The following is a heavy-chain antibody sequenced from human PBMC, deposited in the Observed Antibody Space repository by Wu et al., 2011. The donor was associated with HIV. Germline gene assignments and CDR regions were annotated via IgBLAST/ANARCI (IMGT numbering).Heavy chain of an antibody. CDR1: GDSLTKYA. D-gene: IGHD4-11*01. CDR2: IIPIFGTA. V-gene: IGHV1-69*14. CDR3: ARDLHHYSNYPQSFDF. J-gene: IGHJ3*01. Sequence: QVLLVQSGAEVKKPGSSVKVSCKASGDSLTKYAFSWVRQAPGQGLEWMGRIIPIFGTANYAQKFQGRVTITADKSTSTAYMELSSLRSDDTAVYYCARDLHHYSNYPQSFDFWGQGTMVTVSS.